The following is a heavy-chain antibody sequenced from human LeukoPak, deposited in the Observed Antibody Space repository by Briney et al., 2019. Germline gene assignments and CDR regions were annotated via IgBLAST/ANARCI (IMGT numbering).Heavy chain of an antibody. V-gene: IGHV3-21*04. CDR1: GFTFSSYT. D-gene: IGHD3-22*01. CDR2: INPSGTST. J-gene: IGHJ4*02. CDR3: AKSGVVAPIDY. Sequence: GGSLRLSCAASGFTFSSYTMNWVRQAPGKGLEWVSSINPSGTSTYNADSVKGRFTISRDNAKNSLSLQMNSLRAEDTAVYYCAKSGVVAPIDYWGQGTLVTVSS.